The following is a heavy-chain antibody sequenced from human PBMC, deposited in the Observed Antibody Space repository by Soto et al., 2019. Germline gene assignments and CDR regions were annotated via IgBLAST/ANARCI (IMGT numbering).Heavy chain of an antibody. Sequence: GGSLRLSCAASGFTFSSYAMSWVRQAPGKGLEWASAISGSGGSTYYADSVKGRFTISRDNSKNTLYLQMNSLRAEDTAVYYCAKDWGVVRGEWRDYYYGMDVWGQGTTVTVSS. V-gene: IGHV3-23*01. CDR1: GFTFSSYA. D-gene: IGHD2-15*01. J-gene: IGHJ6*02. CDR2: ISGSGGST. CDR3: AKDWGVVRGEWRDYYYGMDV.